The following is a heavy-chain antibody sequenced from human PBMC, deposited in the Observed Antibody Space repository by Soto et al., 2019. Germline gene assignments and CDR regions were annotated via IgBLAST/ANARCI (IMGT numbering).Heavy chain of an antibody. J-gene: IGHJ5*02. CDR1: GGTFSSYA. CDR2: IIPIFGTA. V-gene: IGHV1-69*01. D-gene: IGHD2-2*01. CDR3: ARGPSIVVVPAAIWNWFDP. Sequence: ASGGTFSSYAISWVRQAPGQGLEWMGGIIPIFGTANYAQKFQGRVTITADESTSTAYMELSSLRSEDTAVYYCARGPSIVVVPAAIWNWFDPWGQGTLVTVSS.